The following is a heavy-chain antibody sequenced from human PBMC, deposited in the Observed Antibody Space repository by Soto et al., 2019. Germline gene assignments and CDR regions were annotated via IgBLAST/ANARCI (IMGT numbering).Heavy chain of an antibody. Sequence: SETLSLTCTVSGGSISSYYWSWIRQPPGKGLEWIGYIYYSGSTNYNPSLKSRVTISVDTSKNQFSLKLSSVTAADTAVYYCARNMQHPRSMDVCGKGTTLTVS. CDR3: ARNMQHPRSMDV. CDR1: GGSISSYY. D-gene: IGHD6-13*01. J-gene: IGHJ6*03. V-gene: IGHV4-59*01. CDR2: IYYSGST.